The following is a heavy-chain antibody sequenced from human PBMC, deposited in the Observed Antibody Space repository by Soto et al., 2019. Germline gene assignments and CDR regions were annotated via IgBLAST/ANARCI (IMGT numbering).Heavy chain of an antibody. CDR3: AREGDSTHSRDP. Sequence: QVQLVESGGGLVKPGGSLRLSCAASGFTFSDYYMSWIRQAPGKGLEWVSYISSSSSYTNYADSVKGRFTTSRDNAKNSLYRQMNSLRAADTAVYYCAREGDSTHSRDPWGQGTLVTVSS. V-gene: IGHV3-11*05. J-gene: IGHJ5*02. CDR2: ISSSSSYT. CDR1: GFTFSDYY. D-gene: IGHD2-2*01.